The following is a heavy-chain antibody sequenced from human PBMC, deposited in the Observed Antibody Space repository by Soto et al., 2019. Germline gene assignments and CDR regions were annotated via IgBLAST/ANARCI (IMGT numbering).Heavy chain of an antibody. J-gene: IGHJ6*02. CDR1: GYSLTSYW. CDR3: ARVPLLWFGEAYYYYYGMDV. V-gene: IGHV5-51*01. Sequence: GESLKISCKGSGYSLTSYWIGWVRQMPGKGLEWMGIIYPGDSDTRYSPSFQGQVTISADKSISTAYLQWSSLKASDTAMYYCARVPLLWFGEAYYYYYGMDVWGQGTTVTVSS. CDR2: IYPGDSDT. D-gene: IGHD3-10*01.